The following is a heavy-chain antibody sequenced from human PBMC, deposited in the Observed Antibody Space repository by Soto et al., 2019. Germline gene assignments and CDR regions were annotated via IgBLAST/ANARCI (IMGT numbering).Heavy chain of an antibody. J-gene: IGHJ5*02. V-gene: IGHV1-69*13. CDR2: IIPIFGTA. D-gene: IGHD2-15*01. CDR3: ASGAPRSLRRYCSGGSCYRVMNWFDP. CDR1: GGTFSSYA. Sequence: GASVKVSCKASGGTFSSYAISWVRQAPGQGLEWMGGIIPIFGTASYAQKFQGRVTITADESTSTAYMELSSLRSEDTAVYYCASGAPRSLRRYCSGGSCYRVMNWFDPWGQGTLVTVSS.